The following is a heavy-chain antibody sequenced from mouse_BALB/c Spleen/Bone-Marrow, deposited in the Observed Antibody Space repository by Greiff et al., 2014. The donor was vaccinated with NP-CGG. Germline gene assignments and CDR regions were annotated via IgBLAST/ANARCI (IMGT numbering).Heavy chain of an antibody. D-gene: IGHD2-1*01. Sequence: EVQLQQSGGGLAQPGGSLRLSCATSGFTFTDYYMSWVRQPPGKALEWLGFIRNKANGYTTEYSASVKGRFTISRDNSQSILYLQMNTMRAEDSATYYCARDKNYGSYWYFDVWGAGTTVTVSS. CDR3: ARDKNYGSYWYFDV. J-gene: IGHJ1*01. CDR1: GFTFTDYY. V-gene: IGHV7-3*02. CDR2: IRNKANGYTT.